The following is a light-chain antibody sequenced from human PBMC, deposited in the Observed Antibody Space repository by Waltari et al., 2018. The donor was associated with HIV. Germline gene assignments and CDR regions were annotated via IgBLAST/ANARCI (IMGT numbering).Light chain of an antibody. Sequence: EIVLTQSPATLSLSPGDRATLSCRASQSVSSSSVAWYQQKPGQAPRLLIYGASSRATGIPDRFSGSGSGTDFTLTISRLEPEDFAVYYCHQYGSSVDTFGGGTKVEIK. V-gene: IGKV3-20*01. CDR1: QSVSSSS. J-gene: IGKJ4*01. CDR2: GAS. CDR3: HQYGSSVDT.